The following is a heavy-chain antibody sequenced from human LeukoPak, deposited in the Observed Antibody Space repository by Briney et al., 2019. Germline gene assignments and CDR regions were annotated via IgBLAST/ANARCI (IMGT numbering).Heavy chain of an antibody. Sequence: PGGSLRLSRAASGFTVSSNYMSWVRQAPGKGLEWVSVIYSGGSTYYADSVKGRFTISRDNSKNTLYLQMNSPRAEDTAVYYCASGVPITIFTDAFDIWGQGTMVTVSS. V-gene: IGHV3-66*01. D-gene: IGHD3-3*01. J-gene: IGHJ3*02. CDR3: ASGVPITIFTDAFDI. CDR2: IYSGGST. CDR1: GFTVSSNY.